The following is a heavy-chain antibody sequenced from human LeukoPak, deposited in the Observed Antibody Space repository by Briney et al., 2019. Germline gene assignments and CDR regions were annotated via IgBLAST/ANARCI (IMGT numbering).Heavy chain of an antibody. J-gene: IGHJ3*02. CDR3: ARHRLEGDTFDI. D-gene: IGHD3-3*01. CDR1: GGSINSSDHY. Sequence: SETLSLTCTVSGGSINSSDHYWAWIRQPPGKGLEWIGSKYYSGDTYYSPSLKSRVTISVDTSRNKFALELNSVTAADTAVYFCARHRLEGDTFDIWGQGTKVTVSS. CDR2: KYYSGDT. V-gene: IGHV4-39*01.